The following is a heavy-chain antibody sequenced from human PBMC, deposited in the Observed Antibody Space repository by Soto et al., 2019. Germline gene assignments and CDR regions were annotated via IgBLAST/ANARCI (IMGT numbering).Heavy chain of an antibody. Sequence: QITLKESVHALVKPTQNLTLTCTFSGFSLSTSGVGVGWIRPPPGNALEWLALIYWDDDKRYSPSLKSRLAITQETSKYQEVLTMTYVDPVDTATDYCLARAEPPRGGYSFDSWGQGTLVTVSS. CDR2: IYWDDDK. J-gene: IGHJ4*02. CDR3: LARAEPPRGGYSFDS. V-gene: IGHV2-5*02. D-gene: IGHD1-26*01. CDR1: GFSLSTSGVG.